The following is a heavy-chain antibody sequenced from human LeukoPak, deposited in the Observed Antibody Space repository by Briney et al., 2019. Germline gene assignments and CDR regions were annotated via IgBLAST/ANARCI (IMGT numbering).Heavy chain of an antibody. CDR3: ARAVDYGEHPRQYFQH. J-gene: IGHJ1*01. Sequence: SVKVSCKASGGTFSSYTISWVRQAPGQGLEWMGRIIPILDIANYAQKFQGRVTITADKSTSIAYMELSSLRYEDTAVYYCARAVDYGEHPRQYFQHWGQGTLVTVSS. CDR1: GGTFSSYT. CDR2: IIPILDIA. V-gene: IGHV1-69*02. D-gene: IGHD4-17*01.